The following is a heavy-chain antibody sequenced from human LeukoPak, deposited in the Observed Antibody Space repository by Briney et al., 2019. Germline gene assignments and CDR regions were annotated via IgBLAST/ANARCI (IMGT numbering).Heavy chain of an antibody. J-gene: IGHJ2*01. CDR2: VSAYNGNT. Sequence: ASVKVSCKAPDDNFINYGFTWVRQAPGQGLEWMGWVSAYNGNTNYLERLQGRVTMTTETSTNTVYMELRGRRSDDTPMYYCVRLSTNNWVSGYYPQWYFDLWGRGTLVTASS. CDR1: DDNFINYG. V-gene: IGHV1-18*01. CDR3: VRLSTNNWVSGYYPQWYFDL. D-gene: IGHD5-12*01.